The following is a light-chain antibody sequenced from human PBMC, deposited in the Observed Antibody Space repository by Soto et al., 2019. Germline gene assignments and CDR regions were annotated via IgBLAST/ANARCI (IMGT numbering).Light chain of an antibody. CDR1: SSNIGSNY. J-gene: IGLJ2*01. Sequence: QSVLTQPPSASGTPGQRVTISCSGSSSNIGSNYVYWYQQLPGTAPKLLIYRNNQRPSGVPARFSGSKSGTSASLAISGLRSEDEADYYCAAWDDSLSGPVFGGETKLTVL. V-gene: IGLV1-47*01. CDR3: AAWDDSLSGPV. CDR2: RNN.